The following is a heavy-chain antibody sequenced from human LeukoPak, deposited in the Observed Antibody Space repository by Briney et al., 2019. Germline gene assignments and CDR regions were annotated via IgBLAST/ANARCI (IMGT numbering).Heavy chain of an antibody. Sequence: SETLSLTCAVYGGPFSGYYWSWIRQPPGKGLEWIGEINHSGSTNYNPSPKSRVTISVDTSKNQFSLKLSSVTAADTAVYYCARVSRNGWLQYFDYWGQGTLVTVSS. D-gene: IGHD5-24*01. V-gene: IGHV4-34*01. J-gene: IGHJ4*02. CDR2: INHSGST. CDR1: GGPFSGYY. CDR3: ARVSRNGWLQYFDY.